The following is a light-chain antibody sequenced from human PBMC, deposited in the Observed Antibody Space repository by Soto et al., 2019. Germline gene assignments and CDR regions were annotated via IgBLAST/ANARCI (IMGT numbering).Light chain of an antibody. V-gene: IGLV1-44*01. CDR3: AAWDDSLNGVV. CDR2: SNN. J-gene: IGLJ2*01. CDR1: SSNIGSTT. Sequence: QSVLTQPPSASGTPGQRVTISCSGSSSNIGSTTVNWYQQLPGTAPKLIIYSNNQRPSGVPDRVSGSKSGTSASLAISVLQSEDEADYYCAAWDDSLNGVVFGGGTKLTVL.